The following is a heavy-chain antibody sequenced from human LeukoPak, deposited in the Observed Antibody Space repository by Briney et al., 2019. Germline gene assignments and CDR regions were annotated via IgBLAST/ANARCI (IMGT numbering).Heavy chain of an antibody. Sequence: PGGSLRLSCAASGFTFDDYGMTWVRQAPGKGLEWVSAINWNGVSTGYADSVKGRFTISRDNAKNSLYLQMNSLRAEDTALYYCARSNSGSYDSQYNWFDPWGQGTLVTVSS. V-gene: IGHV3-20*04. J-gene: IGHJ5*02. CDR2: INWNGVST. D-gene: IGHD1-26*01. CDR1: GFTFDDYG. CDR3: ARSNSGSYDSQYNWFDP.